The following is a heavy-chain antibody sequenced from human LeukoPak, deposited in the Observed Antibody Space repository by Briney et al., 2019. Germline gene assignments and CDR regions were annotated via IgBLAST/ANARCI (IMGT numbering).Heavy chain of an antibody. V-gene: IGHV3-48*03. Sequence: SGGSLRLSCAASGFSFSSFEMTWVRQAPGKGLQWVSYISSTGSAIFYADSVKGRFTISRDNAKNSLYLQMNSLRAEDTAVYYCARDPDWYYFDYWGQGTLVTVSS. CDR1: GFSFSSFE. CDR3: ARDPDWYYFDY. J-gene: IGHJ4*02. CDR2: ISSTGSAI. D-gene: IGHD2-21*01.